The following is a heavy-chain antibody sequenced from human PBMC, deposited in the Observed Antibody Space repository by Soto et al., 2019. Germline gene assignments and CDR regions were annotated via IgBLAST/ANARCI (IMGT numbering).Heavy chain of an antibody. CDR1: GGSISSGGYS. V-gene: IGHV4-30-2*01. Sequence: QLQLQESGSGLVKPSQTLSLTCAVSGGSISSGGYSWSWIRQPPGKGLEWIGYIYHSGSTYYNPSLKSRVTISVDRSKNQFSLKLSSVTAADTAVYYCARTEYSSSSTGAFDIWGQGTMVTVSS. J-gene: IGHJ3*02. CDR3: ARTEYSSSSTGAFDI. D-gene: IGHD6-6*01. CDR2: IYHSGST.